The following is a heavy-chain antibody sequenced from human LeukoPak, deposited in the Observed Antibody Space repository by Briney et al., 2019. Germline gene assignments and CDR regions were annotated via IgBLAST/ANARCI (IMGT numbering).Heavy chain of an antibody. Sequence: RPSETLSLTCTVSGGSISSNSYYWGWIRQPPGKGLKWIGSIYYSGSTYYNPSLKSRVTISVDTSKNQFSLRLNSVTAADTAVYYCARVGGSGWPRGKFDYWGQGTLVTVSS. V-gene: IGHV4-39*07. CDR1: GGSISSNSYY. D-gene: IGHD6-19*01. J-gene: IGHJ4*02. CDR3: ARVGGSGWPRGKFDY. CDR2: IYYSGST.